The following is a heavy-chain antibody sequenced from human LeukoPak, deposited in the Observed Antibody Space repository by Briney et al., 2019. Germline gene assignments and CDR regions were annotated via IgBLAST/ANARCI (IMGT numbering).Heavy chain of an antibody. CDR2: IYHSGST. D-gene: IGHD2-2*01. CDR1: AYSISSGYY. J-gene: IGHJ4*02. V-gene: IGHV4-38-2*01. CDR3: TRHGIECSSTNCYWATVRY. Sequence: KPSETLSLTCAVSAYSISSGYYWAWIRQPPGKGLEWIGSIYHSGSTYYNPSPKSRVTISIDTSKNQFSLKLSSVTAADTAVYYCTRHGIECSSTNCYWATVRYWGQGTLVTVSS.